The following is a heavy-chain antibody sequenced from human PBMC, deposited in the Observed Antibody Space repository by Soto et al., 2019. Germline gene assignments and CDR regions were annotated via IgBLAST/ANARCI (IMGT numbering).Heavy chain of an antibody. Sequence: SETLSLTCTVSGGSISSYYWSWIRQPPGKGLEWIGYIYYGGSTIYNPSLKSRVTMSVDTSKNQFSLKLRSVTAADTSVYYCARRGRGSHHSYYYYMDVWGKGTTVTVSS. J-gene: IGHJ6*03. CDR1: GGSISSYY. V-gene: IGHV4-59*08. CDR3: ARRGRGSHHSYYYYMDV. CDR2: IYYGGST. D-gene: IGHD1-26*01.